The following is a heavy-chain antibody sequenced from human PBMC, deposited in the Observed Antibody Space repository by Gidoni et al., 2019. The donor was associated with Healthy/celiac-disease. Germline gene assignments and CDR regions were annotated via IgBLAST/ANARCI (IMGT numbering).Heavy chain of an antibody. J-gene: IGHJ5*02. D-gene: IGHD6-13*01. CDR3: ARPQYSSSWYDHGGRRLRGLGWFDP. V-gene: IGHV4-34*01. Sequence: QGQLQQWGAGLFKPSETLSLTCAVYGGSFSGHYRTWLSHPPGKGLAWIGEINHSGRNNENQSLKSRVTISVDTSKSQFPLKLSSVTAADTAVYYCARPQYSSSWYDHGGRRLRGLGWFDPWGQGTLVTVSS. CDR2: INHSGRN. CDR1: GGSFSGHY.